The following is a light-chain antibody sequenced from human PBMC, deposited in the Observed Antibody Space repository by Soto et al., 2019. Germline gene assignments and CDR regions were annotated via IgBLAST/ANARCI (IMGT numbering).Light chain of an antibody. V-gene: IGLV2-8*01. CDR2: EVS. CDR1: RSDVGGYNY. CDR3: SSYAGSNNLYV. J-gene: IGLJ1*01. Sequence: QSVLTQPPSAAGSPGPSVTISCTGTRSDVGGYNYVSWYQQHPGKAPKLMIYEVSKRPSGVPDRFSGSKSGNTASLTVSGLQAEDEADYYCSSYAGSNNLYVFGTGTKVTVL.